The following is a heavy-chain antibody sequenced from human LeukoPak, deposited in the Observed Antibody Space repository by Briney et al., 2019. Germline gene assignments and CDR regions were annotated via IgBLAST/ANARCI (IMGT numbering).Heavy chain of an antibody. CDR2: INHSGST. CDR3: ARVRSGGLLRMEYYFDY. Sequence: PSETLSLTCAVYGGSFSGYHWSWIRQPPGKGLEWIGEINHSGSTNYNPSLKSRVTISVDTSKNQFSLKLSSVTAADTAVYYCARVRSGGLLRMEYYFDYWGQGTLVTVSS. J-gene: IGHJ4*02. D-gene: IGHD1-26*01. V-gene: IGHV4-34*01. CDR1: GGSFSGYH.